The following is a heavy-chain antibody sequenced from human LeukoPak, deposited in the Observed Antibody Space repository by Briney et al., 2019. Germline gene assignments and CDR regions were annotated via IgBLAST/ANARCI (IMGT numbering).Heavy chain of an antibody. Sequence: SVKVSCKASGGTFSSYAISWVRQAPGQGLEWMGGIIPIFGTANYAQKFQGRVTITADESTSTAYMELSSLRSEDTAVYYCAREIGPIQLHLWGSAFDYWGQGTLVTVSS. V-gene: IGHV1-69*13. J-gene: IGHJ4*02. CDR1: GGTFSSYA. D-gene: IGHD5-18*01. CDR3: AREIGPIQLHLWGSAFDY. CDR2: IIPIFGTA.